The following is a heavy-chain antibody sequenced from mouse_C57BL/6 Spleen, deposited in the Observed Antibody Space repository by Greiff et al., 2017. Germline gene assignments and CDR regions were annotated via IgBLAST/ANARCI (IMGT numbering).Heavy chain of an antibody. Sequence: VKLQESGPELVKPGASVKISCKASGYAFSSSWMNWVKQRPGKGLEWIGRIYPGDGDTNYNGKFKGKATLTADKSSSTAYMQLSSLTSEDSAVYFCARVGDDVGYYAMDYWGQGTSVTVSS. CDR2: IYPGDGDT. J-gene: IGHJ4*01. D-gene: IGHD2-12*01. CDR1: GYAFSSSW. V-gene: IGHV1-82*01. CDR3: ARVGDDVGYYAMDY.